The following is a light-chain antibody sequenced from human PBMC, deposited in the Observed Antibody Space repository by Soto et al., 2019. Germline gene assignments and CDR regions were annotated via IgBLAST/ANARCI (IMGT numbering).Light chain of an antibody. CDR2: EDN. V-gene: IGLV6-57*04. CDR1: SGSIASNY. Sequence: NFMLTQPHSVSESPGKTVTISCNRSSGSIASNYVQWYQQRPGSAPTTVIYEDNQRPSGVPDRFSGSIDSSSNSASLTISGLKTEDEADYYCQSYDSSNHAVFGGGTQLTVL. CDR3: QSYDSSNHAV. J-gene: IGLJ7*01.